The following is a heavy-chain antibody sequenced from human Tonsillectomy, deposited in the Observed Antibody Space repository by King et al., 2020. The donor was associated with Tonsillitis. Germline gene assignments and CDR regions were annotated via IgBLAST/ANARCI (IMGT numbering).Heavy chain of an antibody. CDR2: IYYSGST. V-gene: IGHV4-39*01. CDR3: ATHMVRGVIGYDY. Sequence: QLQESGPGLVKPSETLSLTCTVSGGSISSSSYYWGWIRQPPGKGLGWIGNIYYSGSTYYNPSLKSRVTVSVDTSKNQFSLKLSSVTAADTAVYYFATHMVRGVIGYDYWGQGTLVTVSS. J-gene: IGHJ4*02. D-gene: IGHD3-10*01. CDR1: GGSISSSSYY.